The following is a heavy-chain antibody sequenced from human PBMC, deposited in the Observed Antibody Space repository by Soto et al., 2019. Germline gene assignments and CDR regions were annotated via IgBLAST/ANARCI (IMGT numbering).Heavy chain of an antibody. J-gene: IGHJ4*02. CDR2: ISGSGGST. D-gene: IGHD2-21*02. V-gene: IGHV3-23*01. CDR3: ARATVETTAFDS. Sequence: GGSLRLSCAASGFTFSSYAMSWVRQAPGKGLEWVSAISGSGGSTYYADSVKGQFTISRDNSKNTLYLQMNSLRAEDTAVYYCARATVETTAFDSWGQGALVTVSS. CDR1: GFTFSSYA.